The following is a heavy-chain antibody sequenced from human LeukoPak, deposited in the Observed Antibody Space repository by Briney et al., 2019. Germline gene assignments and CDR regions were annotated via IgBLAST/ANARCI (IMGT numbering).Heavy chain of an antibody. Sequence: ASVKVSCKASGYTFTGYYLHWVRQTPGQGLEWMGWINPNSGDTNYTQKFQGRVAMTRDTSISTAYMELSSLRSDDTAVYYCARGLMATIGIGYFDYWGQGALVTVSS. CDR2: INPNSGDT. CDR3: ARGLMATIGIGYFDY. V-gene: IGHV1-2*02. CDR1: GYTFTGYY. D-gene: IGHD5-12*01. J-gene: IGHJ4*02.